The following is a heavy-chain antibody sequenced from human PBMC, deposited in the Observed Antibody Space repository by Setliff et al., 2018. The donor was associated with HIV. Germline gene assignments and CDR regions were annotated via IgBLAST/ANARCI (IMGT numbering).Heavy chain of an antibody. CDR2: INVGKGDT. J-gene: IGHJ4*02. CDR3: VRGALLAVFDFDH. Sequence: ASVKVSCKASGYTFTTYSLHWVRQAPGQSLEWMGWINVGKGDTKSSQKFQGRFTITTGTSANTAYMELSSLTSDDTALYFCVRGALLAVFDFDHWGQGTQVTVSS. D-gene: IGHD3-10*01. V-gene: IGHV1-3*01. CDR1: GYTFTTYS.